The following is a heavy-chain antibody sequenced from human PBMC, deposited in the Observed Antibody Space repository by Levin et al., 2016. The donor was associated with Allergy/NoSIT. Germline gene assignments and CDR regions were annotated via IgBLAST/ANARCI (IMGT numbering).Heavy chain of an antibody. Sequence: WIRQPPGKGLEWIGYIYYSGSTYYNPSLKSRVTISVDTSKNQFSLKLSSVTAADTAVYYCARGSGALVALDYWGQGTLVTVSS. CDR2: IYYSGST. J-gene: IGHJ4*02. D-gene: IGHD2-2*01. V-gene: IGHV4-31*02. CDR3: ARGSGALVALDY.